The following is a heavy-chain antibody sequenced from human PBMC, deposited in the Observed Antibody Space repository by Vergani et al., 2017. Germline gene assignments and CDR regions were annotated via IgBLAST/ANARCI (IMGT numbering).Heavy chain of an antibody. V-gene: IGHV3-23*01. Sequence: EVQLLESGGGLVQPGGSLRLSCAASGFTFSSYAMSWVRQAPGKGLEWVSAIYSGGSIYYVDSVKGRFTISRDNAKNSLYLQMNSLRAEDTAVYYCPRDGNEINYYDSSGTFDPWGQGTLVTVSS. CDR2: IYSGGSI. CDR1: GFTFSSYA. D-gene: IGHD3-22*01. CDR3: PRDGNEINYYDSSGTFDP. J-gene: IGHJ5*02.